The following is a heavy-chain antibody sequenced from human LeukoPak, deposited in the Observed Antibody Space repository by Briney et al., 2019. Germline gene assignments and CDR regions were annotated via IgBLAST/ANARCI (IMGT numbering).Heavy chain of an antibody. D-gene: IGHD3-22*01. CDR2: INPNSGGT. V-gene: IGHV1-2*02. Sequence: AASVKVSCKASGYTFTGYYMHWGRQAPGQGLEWMGWINPNSGGTNYAQKFQGRVTMTRDTSISTAYMELSRLRSDDTAVYYCARSNYYESSGYLPLPPFGYYYYGMDVWGQGTTVTVSS. J-gene: IGHJ6*02. CDR3: ARSNYYESSGYLPLPPFGYYYYGMDV. CDR1: GYTFTGYY.